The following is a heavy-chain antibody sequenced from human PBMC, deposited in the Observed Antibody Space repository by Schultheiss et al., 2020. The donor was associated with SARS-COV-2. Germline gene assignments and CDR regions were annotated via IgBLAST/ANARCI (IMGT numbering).Heavy chain of an antibody. CDR1: GFTFSSYA. CDR2: ISSNGGST. D-gene: IGHD3-22*01. CDR3: VNAYYDSSGYPYYYYGMDV. J-gene: IGHJ6*02. Sequence: GGSLRLSCAASGFTFSSYAMHWVRQAPGKGLEYVSAISSNGGSTYYADSVKGRFTISRDNSKNTLYLQMGSLRAEDTAVYYCVNAYYDSSGYPYYYYGMDVWGQGTTVTVSS. V-gene: IGHV3-64*02.